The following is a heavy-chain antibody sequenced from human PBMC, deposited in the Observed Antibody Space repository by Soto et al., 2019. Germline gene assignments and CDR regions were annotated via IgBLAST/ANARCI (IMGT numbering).Heavy chain of an antibody. V-gene: IGHV4-4*02. D-gene: IGHD2-8*02. CDR2: IYHNGSP. CDR1: GGSISSTNW. CDR3: ARDKITGLFDY. Sequence: SETLSLTCVVSGGSISSTNWWTWVRQPPGKRLEWIGEIYHNGSPTYSPSLRGRATISVDKSNNQFSLRLRSVTAADTAVYYCARDKITGLFDYWGQGTLVTVSS. J-gene: IGHJ4*02.